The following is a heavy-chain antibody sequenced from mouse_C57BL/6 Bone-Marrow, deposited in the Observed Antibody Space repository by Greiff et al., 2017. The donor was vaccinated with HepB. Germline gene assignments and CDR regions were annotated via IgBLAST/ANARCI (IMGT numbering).Heavy chain of an antibody. CDR1: GFTFSSYG. CDR2: ISSGGSYT. J-gene: IGHJ1*03. D-gene: IGHD1-1*01. Sequence: EVKLMESGGDLVKPGGSLKLSCAASGFTFSSYGMSWVRQTPDKRLEWVATISSGGSYTYYPDSVKGRFTISRDNAKNTLYLQMSSLKSEDTAMYYCASDYYVRSYGRYFDVWGTGTTVTVSS. CDR3: ASDYYVRSYGRYFDV. V-gene: IGHV5-6*01.